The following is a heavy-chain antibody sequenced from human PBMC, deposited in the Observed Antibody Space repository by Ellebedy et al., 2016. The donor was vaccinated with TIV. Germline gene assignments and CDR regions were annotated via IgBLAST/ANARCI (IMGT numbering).Heavy chain of an antibody. Sequence: PGGSLRLSCSASGFTFSSYAMHRFRKAPGKGLEWVGFIRRKAYGGTTEYAASVKGRITISRDDSKSIAYLQMNSLKTEDTAVYYCTRGSGSDPIDYWGQGTLVTVSS. CDR3: TRGSGSDPIDY. D-gene: IGHD1-26*01. CDR2: IRRKAYGGTT. V-gene: IGHV3-49*03. J-gene: IGHJ4*02. CDR1: GFTFSSYA.